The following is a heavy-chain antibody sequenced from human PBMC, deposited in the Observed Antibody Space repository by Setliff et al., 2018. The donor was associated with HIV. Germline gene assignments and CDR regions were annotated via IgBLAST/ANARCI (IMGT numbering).Heavy chain of an antibody. CDR2: ISYDGSNK. J-gene: IGHJ4*02. V-gene: IGHV3-30-3*01. CDR3: ARDKIAAAARDY. D-gene: IGHD6-13*01. CDR1: GFTFSSYA. Sequence: PGGSLRLSCAASGFTFSSYAMHWVRQAPGKGLEWVAVISYDGSNKYYADSVKGRFTISRDNSKNTLYLQMNSLRAEDTAVYYCARDKIAAAARDYWGQGTLVTVSS.